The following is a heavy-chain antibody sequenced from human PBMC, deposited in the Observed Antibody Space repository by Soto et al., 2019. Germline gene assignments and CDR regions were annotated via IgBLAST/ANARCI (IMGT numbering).Heavy chain of an antibody. V-gene: IGHV3-23*01. Sequence: VPLLESGGGLVQPGGSLRLSCAASGFSFSNYAMSWVRQAPGKGLEWVSSISGSGVSTYYADSVKGRFTFSRDNSKNTLYLQMNSLGAEDTAVYYCAKRGRGAVAFDYWGQGTLFTVSS. CDR1: GFSFSNYA. D-gene: IGHD6-19*01. CDR3: AKRGRGAVAFDY. J-gene: IGHJ4*02. CDR2: ISGSGVST.